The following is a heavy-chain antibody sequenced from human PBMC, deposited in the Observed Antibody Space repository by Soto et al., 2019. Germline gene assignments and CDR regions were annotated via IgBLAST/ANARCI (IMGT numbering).Heavy chain of an antibody. Sequence: SETLSLTCTVSGGSINSYSWNWIRQPPGKGLEWIGYIYYSGTTNCNPSLKSRVTISVDTSKNQFSLKLSSVTAADTAVYYCARDENAATRYGMDVWGQGTTVTVSS. V-gene: IGHV4-59*01. CDR3: ARDENAATRYGMDV. CDR2: IYYSGTT. CDR1: GGSINSYS. D-gene: IGHD6-25*01. J-gene: IGHJ6*02.